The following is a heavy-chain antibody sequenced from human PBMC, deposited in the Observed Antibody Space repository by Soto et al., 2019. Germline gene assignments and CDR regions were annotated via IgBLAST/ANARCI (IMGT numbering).Heavy chain of an antibody. CDR1: SGSISSTNW. V-gene: IGHV4-4*02. D-gene: IGHD2-2*01. J-gene: IGHJ4*02. Sequence: SETLSLTCAVSSGSISSTNWWSWVRQPPGKGLEWIGEIYHSGSADYNPSPKSRVTISVDKSKNQFSLKLSSVTAADTAVYYCARRAGYVDYWGQGTLVTVSS. CDR2: IYHSGSA. CDR3: ARRAGYVDY.